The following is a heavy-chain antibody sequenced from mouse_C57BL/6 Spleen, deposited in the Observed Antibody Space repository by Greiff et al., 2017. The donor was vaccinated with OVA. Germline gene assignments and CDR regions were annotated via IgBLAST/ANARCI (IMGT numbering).Heavy chain of an antibody. CDR3: ARRSYYGSSYAMDY. D-gene: IGHD1-1*01. CDR2: ISNGGGST. V-gene: IGHV5-12*01. Sequence: EVMLVESGGGLVQPGGSLKLSCAASGFTFSDYYMYWVRQTPEKRLEWVAYISNGGGSTYYPDTVKGRFTISRDNAKNTLYLQMSRLKSEDTAMYYCARRSYYGSSYAMDYWGQGTSVTVSS. CDR1: GFTFSDYY. J-gene: IGHJ4*01.